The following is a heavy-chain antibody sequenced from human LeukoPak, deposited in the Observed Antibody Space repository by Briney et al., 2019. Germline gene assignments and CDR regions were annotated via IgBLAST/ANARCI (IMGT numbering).Heavy chain of an antibody. CDR2: ISYDGSNK. V-gene: IGHV3-30*03. J-gene: IGHJ4*02. CDR1: GFTFSSHG. CDR3: ARAGSGWFINAPYYFDY. D-gene: IGHD6-19*01. Sequence: GRSLRLSCAASGFTFSSHGMHWVRQAPGKGLEWVAVISYDGSNKYYADPVKGRFTISRDNSKNTLYLQMSSLRSDDTAVYYCARAGSGWFINAPYYFDYWGQGTLVTVSS.